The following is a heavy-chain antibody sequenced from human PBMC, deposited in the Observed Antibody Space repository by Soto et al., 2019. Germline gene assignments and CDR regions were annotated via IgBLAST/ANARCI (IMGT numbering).Heavy chain of an antibody. CDR3: AKLYGSGSYYNPNWFDP. J-gene: IGHJ5*02. CDR1: GFTFSRYA. V-gene: IGHV3-23*01. CDR2: ISGSGGST. Sequence: PGGSLRLSCAASGFTFSRYAMRWFRQAPGKRLEWVSAISGSGGSTYYADSVKGRFTISRDNSKNTLYLQMNSLRAEDTAVYYCAKLYGSGSYYNPNWFDPWGQGTLVTVSS. D-gene: IGHD3-10*01.